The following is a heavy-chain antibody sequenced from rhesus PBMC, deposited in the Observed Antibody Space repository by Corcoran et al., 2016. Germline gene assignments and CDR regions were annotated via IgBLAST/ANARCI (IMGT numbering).Heavy chain of an antibody. V-gene: IGHV3S42*01. D-gene: IGHD1-1*01. CDR2: MKGGGEDT. J-gene: IGHJ4*01. CDR3: AQVET. CDR1: GFTFNNYW. Sequence: EVQLVESGGGLAKPGGSLRLSCAASGFTFNNYWMNWVRQAPGKGLGWISAMKGGGEDTYYADSVKGRFTISRDNSKDTRSLQMNSLKAEDTAIYYCAQVETWGQGVLVAVSS.